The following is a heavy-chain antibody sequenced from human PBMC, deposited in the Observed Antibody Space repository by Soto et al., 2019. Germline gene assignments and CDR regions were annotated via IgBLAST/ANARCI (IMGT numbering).Heavy chain of an antibody. CDR1: GVTFKDYG. D-gene: IGHD3-16*01. J-gene: IGHJ2*01. CDR2: ISYDGKQT. V-gene: IGHV3-30*03. Sequence: PVGSLRLSCGAPGVTFKDYGMHWVRQAPGKGLEWVAVISYDGKQTYYADSVKGRFTISKDKSKRTLFLQMNSLRVDDTAVYYCARDGLGSKCYCDRWGRVNLGTVAS. CDR3: ARDGLGSKCYCDR.